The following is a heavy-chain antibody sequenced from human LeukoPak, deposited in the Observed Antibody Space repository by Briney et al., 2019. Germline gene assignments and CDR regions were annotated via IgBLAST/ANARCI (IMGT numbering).Heavy chain of an antibody. Sequence: PGGSLRLSCAASGFTFSSYAMHWVRQAPGKGLEWVSVIYSGGSTYYADSVKGRFTISRDNSKNTLYLQMNSLRAEDTAVYYCARDSAMDVWGQGTTVTVSS. J-gene: IGHJ6*02. D-gene: IGHD3-10*01. CDR3: ARDSAMDV. CDR2: IYSGGST. V-gene: IGHV3-53*01. CDR1: GFTFSSYA.